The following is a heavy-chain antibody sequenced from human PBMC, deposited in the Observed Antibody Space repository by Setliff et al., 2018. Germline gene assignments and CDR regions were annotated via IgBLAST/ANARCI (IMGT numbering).Heavy chain of an antibody. J-gene: IGHJ4*02. CDR2: ITPNSGGT. V-gene: IGHV1-2*02. Sequence: ASVKVSCKASGYTFTGYSIHWVRQAPGQGLGWMGWITPNSGGTNYAQKFKGRVTMTRDTSITTVHMELRRLTSDDTAIYYCARVGVPGGYWYYLDYWGQGTQVTVSS. CDR3: ARVGVPGGYWYYLDY. CDR1: GYTFTGYS. D-gene: IGHD2-21*02.